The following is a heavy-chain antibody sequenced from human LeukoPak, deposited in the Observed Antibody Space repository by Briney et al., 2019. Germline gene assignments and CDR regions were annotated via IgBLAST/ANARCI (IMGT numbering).Heavy chain of an antibody. J-gene: IGHJ3*02. CDR3: ARYNWNTNAFDI. CDR1: GYTFTSYY. CDR2: INPNSGGT. V-gene: IGHV1-2*02. D-gene: IGHD1/OR15-1a*01. Sequence: GASVKVSCKASGYTFTSYYMHWVRQAPGQGLEWMGWINPNSGGTNYAQKFQGRVTITRDTSISTAYMELSRLRSDDTAVYYCARYNWNTNAFDIWGQGTMVAVSS.